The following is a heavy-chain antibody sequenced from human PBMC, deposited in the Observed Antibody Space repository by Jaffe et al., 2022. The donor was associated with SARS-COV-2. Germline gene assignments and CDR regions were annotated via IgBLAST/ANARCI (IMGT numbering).Heavy chain of an antibody. CDR3: AKVSSGGSGSAFDI. J-gene: IGHJ3*02. CDR1: GFTFSSYG. Sequence: QVQLVESGGGVVQPGRSLRLSCAASGFTFSSYGMHWVRQAPGKGLEWVAVISYDGSNKYYADSVKGRFTISRDNSKNTLYLQMNSLRAEDTAVYYCAKVSSGGSGSAFDIWGQGTMVTVSS. D-gene: IGHD3-10*01. V-gene: IGHV3-30*18. CDR2: ISYDGSNK.